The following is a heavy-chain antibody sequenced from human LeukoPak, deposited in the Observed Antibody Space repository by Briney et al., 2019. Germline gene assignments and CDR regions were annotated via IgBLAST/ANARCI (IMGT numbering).Heavy chain of an antibody. CDR1: GYRFTSYF. Sequence: GASVRVSCETSGYRFTSYFMHWVRQAPGQGLEWMGIIDPGSGTTAYAQKFQGRVTMTRDTSTTMFYMEVSSLRSEDTAMYYCARVGYSYFDYWGQGTLVTVSS. CDR2: IDPGSGTT. J-gene: IGHJ4*02. CDR3: ARVGYSYFDY. D-gene: IGHD5-24*01. V-gene: IGHV1-46*01.